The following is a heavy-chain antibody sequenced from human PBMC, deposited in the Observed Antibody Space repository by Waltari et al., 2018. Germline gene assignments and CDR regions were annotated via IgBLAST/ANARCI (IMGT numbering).Heavy chain of an antibody. CDR1: GIALRRHG. D-gene: IGHD7-27*01. CDR3: AKDLFLGRGGMDV. V-gene: IGHV3-30*18. CDR2: TSYDGSND. J-gene: IGHJ6*02. Sequence: QGNLVESGGRVVQPGTSLRLSCTASGIALRRHGFHWVRQAPGKGLEWVATTSYDGSNDFYADSVKGRFTVSRDNSRNTLSLQMDSLRHEDTAVYYCAKDLFLGRGGMDVWGQGTTVTVSS.